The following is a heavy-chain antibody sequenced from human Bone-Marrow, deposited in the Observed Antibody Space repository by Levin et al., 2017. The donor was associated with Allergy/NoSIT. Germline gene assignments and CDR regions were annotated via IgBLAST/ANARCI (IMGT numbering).Heavy chain of an antibody. V-gene: IGHV3-33*03. CDR1: GLNFNTYG. D-gene: IGHD2-21*02. Sequence: PGGSLRLSCAAFGLNFNTYGLHWVRQPPGKGLEWVADIWHDGNNKYYADSVKGRFTISRDTSNNTLYLQMNSLKVEDTAVYYCTAAFSAGWLDPWGQGTLVTVSS. CDR2: IWHDGNNK. J-gene: IGHJ5*02. CDR3: TAAFSAGWLDP.